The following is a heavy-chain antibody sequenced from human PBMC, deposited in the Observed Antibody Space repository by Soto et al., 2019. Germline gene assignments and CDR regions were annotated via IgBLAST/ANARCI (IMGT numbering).Heavy chain of an antibody. D-gene: IGHD1-26*01. CDR1: GGTFSSYA. CDR3: AYSGSRNYYSYGMRV. J-gene: IGHJ6*01. Sequence: WASVKVSCKASGGTFSSYAISWVRQAPGQGLEWMGGIIPIFGTANYAQKFQGRVTITADKSTSTAYMELSSLRSEDTAVYYCAYSGSRNYYSYGMRVWGQGTTFTVSS. CDR2: IIPIFGTA. V-gene: IGHV1-69*06.